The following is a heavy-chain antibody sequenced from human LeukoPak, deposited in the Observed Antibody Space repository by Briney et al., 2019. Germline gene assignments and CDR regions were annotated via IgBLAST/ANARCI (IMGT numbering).Heavy chain of an antibody. CDR1: GGSISSYY. D-gene: IGHD6-6*01. CDR2: IYNGGST. J-gene: IGHJ6*03. CDR3: ARVSGAARPLYYYYMDV. V-gene: IGHV4-4*07. Sequence: PSETLSLTCTVSGGSISSYYWSWIRQPAGKGLEWIGRIYNGGSTNYNPSLKSRVTISVDTSKNQFSLKLRSVTAADAAVYYCARVSGAARPLYYYYMDVWGKGTTVTVSS.